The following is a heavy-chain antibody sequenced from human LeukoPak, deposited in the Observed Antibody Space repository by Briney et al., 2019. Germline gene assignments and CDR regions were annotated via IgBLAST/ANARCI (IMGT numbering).Heavy chain of an antibody. CDR3: ARGINGGPPYYYYGMDV. J-gene: IGHJ6*02. Sequence: ASVKLSCKASGYTFTSYDINWVRQATGQGLEWMGWMNPNSGNTGYAQKFQGRVTMTRNTSISTAYMELSSLRSEDTAVYYCARGINGGPPYYYYGMDVWGQGTTVTVSS. D-gene: IGHD4-23*01. V-gene: IGHV1-8*01. CDR2: MNPNSGNT. CDR1: GYTFTSYD.